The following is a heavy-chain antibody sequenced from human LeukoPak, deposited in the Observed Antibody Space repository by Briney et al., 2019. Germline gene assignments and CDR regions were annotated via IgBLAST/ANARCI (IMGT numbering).Heavy chain of an antibody. J-gene: IGHJ4*02. CDR3: ARDLVTTD. D-gene: IGHD4-17*01. CDR1: GFTFSSYS. V-gene: IGHV3-21*01. Sequence: GGSLRLSCAASGFTFSSYSMNWVRQAPGKGLEWVSSISSCSSYIYYADSVKGRFTISRDNAKNSLYLQMNSLRAEDTAVYYCARDLVTTDWGQGTLVTVSS. CDR2: ISSCSSYI.